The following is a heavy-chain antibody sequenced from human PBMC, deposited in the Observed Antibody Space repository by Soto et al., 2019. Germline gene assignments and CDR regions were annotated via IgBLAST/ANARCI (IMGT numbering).Heavy chain of an antibody. V-gene: IGHV3-23*01. D-gene: IGHD6-13*01. J-gene: IGHJ6*02. Sequence: PGGSLRRSCAASGFTYTSYAMSWVRQAPGKGLEWVSSISGSGGTTYYADSVKGRFTISRDNPKNTLFLQMNSLSGEDTALYYCAKAPKGNYYYGVDVWGQGTTVTVSS. CDR3: AKAPKGNYYYGVDV. CDR1: GFTYTSYA. CDR2: ISGSGGTT.